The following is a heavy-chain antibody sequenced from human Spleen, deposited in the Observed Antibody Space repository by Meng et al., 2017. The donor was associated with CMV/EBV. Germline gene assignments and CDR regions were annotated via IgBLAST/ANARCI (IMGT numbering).Heavy chain of an antibody. D-gene: IGHD6-6*01. Sequence: LSLSCTVSGASLKSYYWSWIRQPPGKGLEWLGFVSHTGSTNYNPSLKSRLSISIDTSKNHLSLVLRSLSAADTAVYYCAAGTAPRPGYWGQGTLVTVSS. J-gene: IGHJ4*02. CDR3: AAGTAPRPGY. V-gene: IGHV4-59*01. CDR1: GASLKSYY. CDR2: VSHTGST.